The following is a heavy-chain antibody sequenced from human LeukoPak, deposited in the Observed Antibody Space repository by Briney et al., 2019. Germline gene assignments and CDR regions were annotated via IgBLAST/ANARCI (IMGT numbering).Heavy chain of an antibody. CDR1: GFTFGDYA. D-gene: IGHD3-10*01. V-gene: IGHV3-49*03. Sequence: GGSLRLSCTASGFTFGDYAMSWFRQAPGKGLEWVGFIRSKAYGGTTEYAASVKGRFTISRDDSKSIAYLQMNSLKTEDTAVYYCTRDQGMEIFYGSGSYLDAFDIWGQGTMVTVSS. J-gene: IGHJ3*02. CDR3: TRDQGMEIFYGSGSYLDAFDI. CDR2: IRSKAYGGTT.